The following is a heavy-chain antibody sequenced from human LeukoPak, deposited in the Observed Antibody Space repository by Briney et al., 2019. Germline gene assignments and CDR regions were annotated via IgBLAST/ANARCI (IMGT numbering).Heavy chain of an antibody. V-gene: IGHV3-33*06. CDR2: IWVGGSYK. CDR3: AKPPRGSGGSFLIDY. D-gene: IGHD2-15*01. CDR1: GFSFSSYG. Sequence: PGGSLRLSCAAAGFSFSSYGMDWVRQAPGKGLELVAVIWVGGSYKYYAYSVKGRFTISRDNSRNTLYLQMNSLRAEDTAVYYCAKPPRGSGGSFLIDYWGQGTLVTVST. J-gene: IGHJ4*02.